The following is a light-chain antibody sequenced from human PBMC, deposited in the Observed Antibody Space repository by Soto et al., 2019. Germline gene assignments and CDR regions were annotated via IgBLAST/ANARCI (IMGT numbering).Light chain of an antibody. CDR3: QSYDSSLSGSGV. Sequence: QSVLTQPPSVSGAPGQRVTISCTGTRSNIGAGYDVHWYQQLPGTAPKLLIYGNSNRPSGVPDRFSGSKSGTPASLAITGLQAEDAADYYCQSYDSSLSGSGVFGGGTKVTVL. J-gene: IGLJ3*02. CDR1: RSNIGAGYD. CDR2: GNS. V-gene: IGLV1-40*01.